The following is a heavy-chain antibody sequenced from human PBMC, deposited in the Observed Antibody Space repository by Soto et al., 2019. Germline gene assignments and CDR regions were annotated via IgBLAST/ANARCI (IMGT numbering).Heavy chain of an antibody. CDR1: GFSFSDYF. D-gene: IGHD3-3*01. V-gene: IGHV1-46*01. CDR2: INPSGDSR. J-gene: IGHJ4*02. Sequence: ASVKVSCKASGFSFSDYFMHWVRQAPGQGLEWMGIINPSGDSRDYAQKFQGRVTITRDTSTSTVYMDLSSLRYEDTAVYYCARDKSATEMAFGYWGQGTLVTAPQ. CDR3: ARDKSATEMAFGY.